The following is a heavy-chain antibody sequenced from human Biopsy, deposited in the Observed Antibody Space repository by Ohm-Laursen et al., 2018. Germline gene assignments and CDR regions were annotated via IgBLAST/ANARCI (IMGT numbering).Heavy chain of an antibody. CDR2: IYNSEIT. Sequence: GTLSLTCTVSGDSISTSTTYYWAWLRQPPGKGLEWIGSIYNSEITFYNPSLKSRVAISVDTSTNQFSLKVSSVTAADTALYYCARHPTGFWFDPWGHGTLVTVSS. CDR3: ARHPTGFWFDP. V-gene: IGHV4-39*01. J-gene: IGHJ5*02. CDR1: GDSISTSTTYY.